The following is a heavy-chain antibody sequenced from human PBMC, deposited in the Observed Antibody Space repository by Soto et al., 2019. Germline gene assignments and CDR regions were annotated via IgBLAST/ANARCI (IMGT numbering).Heavy chain of an antibody. CDR2: IYYSGST. CDR3: ARQYYYDSSGRNWYFDL. CDR1: GGSISSGGYY. D-gene: IGHD3-22*01. J-gene: IGHJ2*01. Sequence: QVQLQESGPGLVKPSQTLSLTCTVSGGSISSGGYYWSWIHQHPGKGLEWIGYIYYSGSTYYNPSLKSRVTISVDTSKNQFSLKLSSVTAADTAVYYCARQYYYDSSGRNWYFDLWGRGTLVTVSS. V-gene: IGHV4-31*03.